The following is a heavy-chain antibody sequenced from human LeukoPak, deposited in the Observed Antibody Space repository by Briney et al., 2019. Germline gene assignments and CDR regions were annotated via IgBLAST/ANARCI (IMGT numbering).Heavy chain of an antibody. CDR3: ARGMSLIDY. CDR2: ISSNGGST. D-gene: IGHD5/OR15-5a*01. CDR1: GLTFSSYA. Sequence: PGGSLRLSCAASGLTFSSYAMHWVRQAPGKGLEYVSAISSNGGSTYYANSVKGRFTISRDNSKNTLYLQMGSLRAEDMAVYYCARGMSLIDYWGQGTLVTVSS. J-gene: IGHJ4*02. V-gene: IGHV3-64*01.